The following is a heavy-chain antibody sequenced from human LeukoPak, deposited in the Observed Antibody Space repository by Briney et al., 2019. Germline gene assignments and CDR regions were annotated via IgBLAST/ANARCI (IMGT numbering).Heavy chain of an antibody. Sequence: GGSLRLSCAASGFTFSNSDMNWVHQAPGKRLEWVSGVSWNGSRTHYADSVKGRFIISRDNSRNTLYLQTNSLRAEDTAVYYCVRKQYYYDSSGKTPWGQGTLVTVSS. V-gene: IGHV3-35*01. CDR1: GFTFSNSD. D-gene: IGHD3-22*01. CDR2: VSWNGSRT. CDR3: VRKQYYYDSSGKTP. J-gene: IGHJ5*02.